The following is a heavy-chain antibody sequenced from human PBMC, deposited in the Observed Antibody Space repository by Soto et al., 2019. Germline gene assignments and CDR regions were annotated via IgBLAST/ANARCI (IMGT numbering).Heavy chain of an antibody. CDR3: VRGGPVAGPTSSEAYHPFDF. J-gene: IGHJ4*02. CDR2: IHPSGDT. V-gene: IGHV1-46*01. CDR1: GYKFTTYF. Sequence: ASVKVSCKASGYKFTTYFIHWVRQAPGQGLEWMGMIHPSGDTGYAQKFRGRVTMTIDTSTTTAYMELRNLTSEDTAVYYCVRGGPVAGPTSSEAYHPFDFWGQGTLVTVSS. D-gene: IGHD6-19*01.